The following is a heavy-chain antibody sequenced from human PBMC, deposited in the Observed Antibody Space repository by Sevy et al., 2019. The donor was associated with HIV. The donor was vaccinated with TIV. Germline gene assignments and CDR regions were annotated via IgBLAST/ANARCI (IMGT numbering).Heavy chain of an antibody. D-gene: IGHD3-16*02. CDR1: AFTFKSYA. J-gene: IGHJ4*01. V-gene: IGHV3-23*01. CDR2: ISGSGGDT. CDR3: AKDQGDYIWGTYRH. Sequence: GGSLRLSCAASAFTFKSYAMTWVRQAPGKGLEWISSISGSGGDTKYSDSVKGRFTISRDNSKNTLYLQMNSLRAEDTAVYYCAKDQGDYIWGTYRHWGHGTLVTVSS.